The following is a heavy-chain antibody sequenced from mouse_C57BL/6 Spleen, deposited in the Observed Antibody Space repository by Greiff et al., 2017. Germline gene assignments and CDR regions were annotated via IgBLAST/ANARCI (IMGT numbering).Heavy chain of an antibody. Sequence: EVKVEESGGGLVKSGGSLKLSCAASGFTFSDYGMHWVRQAPEKGLEWVAYISSGSSTIYYADTVKGRFTISRDNAKNTLFLQMTSLRSEDTAMYYCARSHWDNYFDYWGQGTTLTVSS. CDR3: ARSHWDNYFDY. CDR1: GFTFSDYG. D-gene: IGHD4-1*01. J-gene: IGHJ2*01. V-gene: IGHV5-17*01. CDR2: ISSGSSTI.